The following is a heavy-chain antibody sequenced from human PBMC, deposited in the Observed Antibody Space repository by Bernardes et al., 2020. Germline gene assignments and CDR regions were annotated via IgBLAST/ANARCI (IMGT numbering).Heavy chain of an antibody. CDR1: GYTFTSYG. D-gene: IGHD6-13*01. Sequence: ASVKVSCKASGYTFTSYGIIWVRQAPGQGLAWMGWISAYNGNTNYAQKLQGRVTMTTDTSTSTAYIELRSLRSDDTAVYYCARALWVGSSSWYDYWGQGTLVTVSS. J-gene: IGHJ4*02. V-gene: IGHV1-18*04. CDR3: ARALWVGSSSWYDY. CDR2: ISAYNGNT.